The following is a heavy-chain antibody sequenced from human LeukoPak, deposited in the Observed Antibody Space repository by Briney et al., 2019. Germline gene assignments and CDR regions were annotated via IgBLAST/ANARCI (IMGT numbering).Heavy chain of an antibody. J-gene: IGHJ4*02. Sequence: GGSLRLSCAASEFTFSSYWMTWVRQAPGKGLEWVANIKQDGSEKYYVDSVKGRFTISRDNAKNSLYLQMNSLRAEDTAVYYCARVEGYWGQGTLVTVSS. CDR3: ARVEGY. CDR1: EFTFSSYW. V-gene: IGHV3-7*01. CDR2: IKQDGSEK.